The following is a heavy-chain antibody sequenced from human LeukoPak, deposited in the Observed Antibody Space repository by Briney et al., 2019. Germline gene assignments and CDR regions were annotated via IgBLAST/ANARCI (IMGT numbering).Heavy chain of an antibody. CDR3: ARDIVVVVAARNYYCYGMDV. CDR1: GFTFSSYS. J-gene: IGHJ6*02. CDR2: ISSSNSYI. V-gene: IGHV3-21*01. D-gene: IGHD2-15*01. Sequence: GGSLTLSCAASGFTFSSYSINWVRQAPGKGLEWVSSISSSNSYIHYAHTLKGRFTIYRDNAKNSLYLQMNSLRAEDTAVYYCARDIVVVVAARNYYCYGMDVWGQGTTVTVSS.